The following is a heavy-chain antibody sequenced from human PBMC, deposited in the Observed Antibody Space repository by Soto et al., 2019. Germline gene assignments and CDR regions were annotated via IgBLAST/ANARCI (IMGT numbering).Heavy chain of an antibody. V-gene: IGHV4-39*01. CDR2: IYYSGST. D-gene: IGHD3-22*01. CDR3: ADLSSGLLRSGVGYYYGMDV. J-gene: IGHJ6*02. CDR1: GGSISSSSYY. Sequence: PSETLSLTCTVSGGSISSSSYYWGWIRQPPGKGLEWIGSIYYSGSTYYNPSLKSRVTISVDMSKNQFSLKLSSVTAADTAVYYCADLSSGLLRSGVGYYYGMDVWGQGTTVTVSS.